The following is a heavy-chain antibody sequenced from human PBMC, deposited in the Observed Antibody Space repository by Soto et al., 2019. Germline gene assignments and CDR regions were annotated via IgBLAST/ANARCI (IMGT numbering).Heavy chain of an antibody. Sequence: SETLSLTCAVYGGSFSGYYWSWIRQPPGKGLEWIGEINHSGSTNYNPSLKSRVTISVDTSKNQFSLKLSSVTAADTAVYYCASWKVSGSYDYYGMDVWGQGTTVPVSS. V-gene: IGHV4-34*01. CDR1: GGSFSGYY. J-gene: IGHJ6*02. D-gene: IGHD3-10*01. CDR3: ASWKVSGSYDYYGMDV. CDR2: INHSGST.